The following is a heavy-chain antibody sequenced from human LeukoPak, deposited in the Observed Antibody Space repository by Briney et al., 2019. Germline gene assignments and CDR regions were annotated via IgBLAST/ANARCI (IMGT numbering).Heavy chain of an antibody. Sequence: GESLKISCKGSGYSFTSYWIGWVRQMPGKGLEWMGIIYPGDSDTRYSPSFLGQVTISADKSISTAYLQWSSLKASDTAMYYCARHSKPRAYYYDSSGYYYADYWGQGTLVTVSS. J-gene: IGHJ4*02. V-gene: IGHV5-51*01. D-gene: IGHD3-22*01. CDR2: IYPGDSDT. CDR1: GYSFTSYW. CDR3: ARHSKPRAYYYDSSGYYYADY.